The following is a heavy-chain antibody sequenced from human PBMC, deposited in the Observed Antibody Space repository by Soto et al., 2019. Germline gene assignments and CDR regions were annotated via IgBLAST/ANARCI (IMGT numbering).Heavy chain of an antibody. CDR2: IIPIFGTA. J-gene: IGHJ6*02. CDR3: AREGPTIFGVVHYYYYGMDV. V-gene: IGHV1-69*01. D-gene: IGHD3-3*01. CDR1: GGTFSSYA. Sequence: QVQLVQSGAEVKKPGSSVKVSCKASGGTFSSYAISWVRQAPGQGLEWMGGIIPIFGTANYAQKFQGRVTITADESTSTAYMELSSLRSEDTAVYYCAREGPTIFGVVHYYYYGMDVWGQGTTVTVSS.